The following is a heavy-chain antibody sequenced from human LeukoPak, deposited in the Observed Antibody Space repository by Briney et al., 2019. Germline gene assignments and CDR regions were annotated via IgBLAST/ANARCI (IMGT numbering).Heavy chain of an antibody. Sequence: SETLSLTCAVYGGSFSGYYWSWLRQPPGKGLEWIGSIYHSGSTYYNPSLKSRVTISVDTSKNQFSLKLSSVTAADTAVYYCAKISGYDFQFDYWGQGTLVTVSS. CDR2: IYHSGST. D-gene: IGHD5-12*01. J-gene: IGHJ4*02. V-gene: IGHV4-34*01. CDR1: GGSFSGYY. CDR3: AKISGYDFQFDY.